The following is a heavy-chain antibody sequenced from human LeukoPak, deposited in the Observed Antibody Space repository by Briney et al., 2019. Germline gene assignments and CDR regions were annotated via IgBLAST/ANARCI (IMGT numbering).Heavy chain of an antibody. D-gene: IGHD5-24*01. V-gene: IGHV1-69*05. Sequence: SEKVSCKASGGTFSSYAISWVRQAPGQGLEWMGGIIPIFGTANYAQKFQGRVTITTDESTSTAYMELSSLRSEDTAVYYCARDRMATRDWYFDLWGRGTLVTVSS. J-gene: IGHJ2*01. CDR1: GGTFSSYA. CDR3: ARDRMATRDWYFDL. CDR2: IIPIFGTA.